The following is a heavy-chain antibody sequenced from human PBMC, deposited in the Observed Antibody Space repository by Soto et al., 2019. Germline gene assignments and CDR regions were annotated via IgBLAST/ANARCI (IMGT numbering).Heavy chain of an antibody. Sequence: PSETLSLTCTVSGDSISSGSYYWSWIRQLPGKGLEWIGYIYYTENTYYNPSLKSRVTISVDTSKNQFSLKLSSVTAADTAVFYCARASGYSHGHFDYWGQGTLVTVSS. CDR2: IYYTENT. J-gene: IGHJ4*02. D-gene: IGHD5-18*01. V-gene: IGHV4-31*03. CDR3: ARASGYSHGHFDY. CDR1: GDSISSGSYY.